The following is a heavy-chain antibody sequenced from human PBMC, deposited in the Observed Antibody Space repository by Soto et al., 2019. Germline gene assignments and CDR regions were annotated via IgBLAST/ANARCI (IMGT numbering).Heavy chain of an antibody. J-gene: IGHJ3*02. D-gene: IGHD5-12*01. CDR2: IYYSGST. CDR1: GGSISSYY. V-gene: IGHV4-59*08. CDR3: ARLILWGGYETYRQFDAFDI. Sequence: QVQLQESGPGLVKPSETLSLTCTVSGGSISSYYWSWIRQPPGKGLEWIGYIYYSGSTNYNPSLKSRVTISVDTSKNQFSLKLSSVTAADTAVYYCARLILWGGYETYRQFDAFDIWGQGTMVTVSS.